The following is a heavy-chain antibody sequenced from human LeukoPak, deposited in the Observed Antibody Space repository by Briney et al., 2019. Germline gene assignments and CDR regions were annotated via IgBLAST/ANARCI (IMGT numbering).Heavy chain of an antibody. V-gene: IGHV1-46*01. CDR1: GYTFTSYY. D-gene: IGHD3-9*01. Sequence: ASVKVSCKASGYTFTSYYMHWVRQAPGQGLEWMGIINPSGGSTSYAQKFQGRVTMTRDTSTSTVYMELSSLRSEDTAVYYCARDLFWYYDILTGYYTDYYYGMDVWGQGTRSPSP. CDR3: ARDLFWYYDILTGYYTDYYYGMDV. J-gene: IGHJ6*02. CDR2: INPSGGST.